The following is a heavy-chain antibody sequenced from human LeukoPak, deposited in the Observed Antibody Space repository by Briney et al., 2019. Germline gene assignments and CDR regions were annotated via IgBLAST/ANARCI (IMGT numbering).Heavy chain of an antibody. CDR3: ARVYRSSSGYCFDF. D-gene: IGHD6-13*01. CDR2: IKQDGSEK. V-gene: IGHV3-7*01. CDR1: GFTFSRYW. J-gene: IGHJ4*02. Sequence: GGSLRLSCAASGFTFSRYWMSWVRQAPGKGLEWVANIKQDGSEKYYVDSVKGRFTVSRDNAKNSLYLQMNSLRAEDTAVYYCARVYRSSSGYCFDFWGQGTLVTVSS.